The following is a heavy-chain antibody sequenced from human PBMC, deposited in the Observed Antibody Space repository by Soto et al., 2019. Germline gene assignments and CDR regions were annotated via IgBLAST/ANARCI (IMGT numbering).Heavy chain of an antibody. CDR1: GFTFRSYV. CDR3: ARWGTTGGWDV. V-gene: IGHV3-30*12. J-gene: IGHJ1*01. CDR2: TSYDGSDK. Sequence: QVQLVESGGGVVQPGTSLIVSCVGSGFTFRSYVMHWVRQAPGKGLEWVALTSYDGSDKYYDDSVMGRFTISRDNSRNTVDLPMDSLRLEETSLYYCARWGTTGGWDVWGQGTLVSVSS. D-gene: IGHD3-16*01.